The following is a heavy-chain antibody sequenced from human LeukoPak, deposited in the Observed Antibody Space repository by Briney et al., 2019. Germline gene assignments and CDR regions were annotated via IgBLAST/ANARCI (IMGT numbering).Heavy chain of an antibody. D-gene: IGHD2-15*01. V-gene: IGHV4-39*07. CDR1: GGSINSSSYY. CDR2: IYYSGST. J-gene: IGHJ4*02. Sequence: KSSETLFLTCTVSGGSINSSSYYWGWIRQPPGKGLEWIGSIYYSGSTYYNPSLKSRVTISVDTSKNQFSLKLSSVTAADTAVYYCARERGSSSDYWGQGTLVTVSS. CDR3: ARERGSSSDY.